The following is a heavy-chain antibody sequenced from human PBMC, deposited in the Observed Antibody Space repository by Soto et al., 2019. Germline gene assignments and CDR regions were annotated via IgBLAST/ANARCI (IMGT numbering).Heavy chain of an antibody. CDR2: ISGGGDTT. J-gene: IGHJ4*02. Sequence: HPGGSLRLSCAASGFTFSSYGISWIRLSPGKGLEWVSVISGGGDTTYYTPSVKGRFTISRDDFRNTLYLQMNSLRTEDTAIYYCAKLRDFVVLPAGILDYRAPGTLDTGSS. D-gene: IGHD2-8*01. CDR3: AKLRDFVVLPAGILDY. V-gene: IGHV3-23*01. CDR1: GFTFSSYG.